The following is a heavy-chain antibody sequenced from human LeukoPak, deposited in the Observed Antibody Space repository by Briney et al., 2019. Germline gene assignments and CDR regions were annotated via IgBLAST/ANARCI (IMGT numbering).Heavy chain of an antibody. CDR3: ARVGCSGGSCYFDY. CDR2: IYYSGST. Sequence: SETLSLTCTVSGGSISSGGYYWSWIRQHPGKGLEWIRYIYYSGSTYYNPSLKSRVTISVDTSKNQFSLKLSSVTAADTAVYYCARVGCSGGSCYFDYWGQGTLVTVSS. D-gene: IGHD2-15*01. V-gene: IGHV4-31*03. J-gene: IGHJ4*02. CDR1: GGSISSGGYY.